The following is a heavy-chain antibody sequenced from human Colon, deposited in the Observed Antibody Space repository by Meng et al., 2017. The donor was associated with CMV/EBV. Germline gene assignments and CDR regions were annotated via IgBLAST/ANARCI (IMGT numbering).Heavy chain of an antibody. CDR2: MYHTGRT. J-gene: IGHJ2*01. V-gene: IGHV4-59*02. Sequence: SETLSLTCTVSGASVSSYYWRWIRQPPGKGLEWIGYMYHTGRTSYNPSLKSRVTMSMDTSKNQFSLNLNSVTAADTAGYYCARDSSGFEGWFDIWGRGTLVTVSS. D-gene: IGHD3-22*01. CDR3: ARDSSGFEGWFDI. CDR1: GASVSSYY.